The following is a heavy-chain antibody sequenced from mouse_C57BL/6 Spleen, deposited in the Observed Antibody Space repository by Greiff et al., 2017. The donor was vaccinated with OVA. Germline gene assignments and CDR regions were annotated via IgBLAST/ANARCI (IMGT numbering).Heavy chain of an antibody. J-gene: IGHJ2*01. Sequence: VQLKESGPELVKPGASVKISCKASGYSFTGYYMNWVKQSPEKSLEWIGEINPSTGGTTYNQKFKSKATLTVDKSSSTAYMQLKSLTSEDSAVYYCARISGVITTVGFDYWGQGTTLTVSS. CDR3: ARISGVITTVGFDY. CDR1: GYSFTGYY. V-gene: IGHV1-42*01. CDR2: INPSTGGT. D-gene: IGHD1-1*01.